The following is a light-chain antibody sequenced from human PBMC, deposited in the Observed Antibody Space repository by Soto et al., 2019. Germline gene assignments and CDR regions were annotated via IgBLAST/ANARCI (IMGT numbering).Light chain of an antibody. Sequence: SVLTQPASLSGSPGQSITISCTRTSSDIGHYDYVSWYQEHPCKAPKLMIYHVTYRPSGVSNRYSGSKSGNSASLTISGLQADDEADYYCCSLTTSHTYVFGSGTKVTVL. CDR3: CSLTTSHTYV. CDR2: HVT. V-gene: IGLV2-14*03. CDR1: SSDIGHYDY. J-gene: IGLJ1*01.